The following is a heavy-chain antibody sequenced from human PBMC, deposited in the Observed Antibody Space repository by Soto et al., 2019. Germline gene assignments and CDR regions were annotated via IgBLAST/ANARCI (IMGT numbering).Heavy chain of an antibody. CDR2: IYYSGST. CDR1: GGSISSGGYY. J-gene: IGHJ4*02. CDR3: ATDSDCRGGSCYYFDY. Sequence: SETLSLTCTVSGGSISSGGYYWSWIRQHPGKGLEWIGYIYYSGSTYYNPSLKSRVTISVDTSKNQFSLKLSSVTAADTAVYYCATDSDCRGGSCYYFDYWGQGTLVTVSS. D-gene: IGHD2-15*01. V-gene: IGHV4-31*03.